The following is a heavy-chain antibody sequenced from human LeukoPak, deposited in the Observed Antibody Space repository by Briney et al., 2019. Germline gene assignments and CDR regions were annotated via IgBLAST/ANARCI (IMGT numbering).Heavy chain of an antibody. D-gene: IGHD4-17*01. CDR2: IYYSGST. J-gene: IGHJ6*02. Sequence: SETLSLTCTVSGGSMSNYYGSWIRQPPGKGLEWIGFIYYSGSTDQNPSLRSRATISLDTSKNQFSLRLSSVTAADTAVYYCARDGARLTGTYGMDVWGHGTTVTVSS. V-gene: IGHV4-59*01. CDR1: GGSMSNYY. CDR3: ARDGARLTGTYGMDV.